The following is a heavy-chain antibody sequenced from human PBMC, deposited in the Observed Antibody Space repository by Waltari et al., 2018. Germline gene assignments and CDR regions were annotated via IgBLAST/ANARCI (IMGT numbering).Heavy chain of an antibody. Sequence: QVQLVQSGAEVKKPGSSVKVSCKASGGTFSSYAISWVRQAPGQGLEWMGGSIPIFGTANYAQKFQGRVTITTDESTSTAYMELSSLRSEDTAVYYCAFQYYYDSSGSGYFQHWGQGTLVTVSS. J-gene: IGHJ1*01. V-gene: IGHV1-69*05. CDR1: GGTFSSYA. CDR2: SIPIFGTA. D-gene: IGHD3-22*01. CDR3: AFQYYYDSSGSGYFQH.